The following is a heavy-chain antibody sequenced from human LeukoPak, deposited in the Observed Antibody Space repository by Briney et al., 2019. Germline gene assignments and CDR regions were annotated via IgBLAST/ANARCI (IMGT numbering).Heavy chain of an antibody. V-gene: IGHV1-2*02. CDR1: GYTFVDYF. J-gene: IGHJ3*02. Sequence: ASVKVSCKISGYTFVDYFMHWVRQAPGKGFEWMGWINPNSGGTNYAQKFQGRVTMTRDTSISTAYMELSRLRSDDTAAYYCARDFTYYDFWSGEGAFDIWGQGTMVTVSS. D-gene: IGHD3-3*01. CDR2: INPNSGGT. CDR3: ARDFTYYDFWSGEGAFDI.